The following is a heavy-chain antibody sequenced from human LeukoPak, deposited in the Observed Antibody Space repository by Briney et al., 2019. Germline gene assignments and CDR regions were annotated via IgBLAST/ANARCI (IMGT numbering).Heavy chain of an antibody. Sequence: GGSLRLSCAASGFTFSSYAMSWVRQAPGKGLEWVSAISGSAGSTYYADSVKGRFTISRDNSKNTLYLQMNSLRAEDTAVYYCASRYCSSTSCYYYYGMDVWGQGTTVTVSS. CDR3: ASRYCSSTSCYYYYGMDV. CDR1: GFTFSSYA. V-gene: IGHV3-23*01. D-gene: IGHD2-2*01. J-gene: IGHJ6*02. CDR2: ISGSAGST.